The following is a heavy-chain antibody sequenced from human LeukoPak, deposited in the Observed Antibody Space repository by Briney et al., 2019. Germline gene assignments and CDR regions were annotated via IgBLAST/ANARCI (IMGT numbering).Heavy chain of an antibody. V-gene: IGHV3-30*18. CDR3: AKGGGYESAGDY. CDR2: ISYDGSST. J-gene: IGHJ4*02. D-gene: IGHD5-12*01. Sequence: PGRSLRLSCAASGFTFSSYGMNWVRQAPGKGLEWVAVISYDGSSTYYADSVKGRFTISRDNSKNTLYLQMNSLRAEDTAVYYCAKGGGYESAGDYWGQVTLVTVSS. CDR1: GFTFSSYG.